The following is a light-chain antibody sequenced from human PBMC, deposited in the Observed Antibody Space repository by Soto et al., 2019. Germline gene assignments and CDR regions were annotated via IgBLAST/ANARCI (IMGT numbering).Light chain of an antibody. V-gene: IGLV1-40*01. Sequence: QSVLTQPPSVSGAPGQRVTISCTGSSSNIGAGYDVHWYQQVPGTAPKLLIYGNINRPSGVPDRFSGSKSGTSASLAIPGLQADDEADYYCQSYDSSLTVVFGGGTKVTVL. CDR2: GNI. CDR3: QSYDSSLTVV. CDR1: SSNIGAGYD. J-gene: IGLJ2*01.